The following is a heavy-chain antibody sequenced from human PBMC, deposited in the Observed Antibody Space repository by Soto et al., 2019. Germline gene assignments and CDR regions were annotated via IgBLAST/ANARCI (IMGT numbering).Heavy chain of an antibody. D-gene: IGHD6-13*01. CDR2: IIPLFGRT. Sequence: QVHLVQSGAEVKMPGSSVKVSCKVSGGPFSSYTISWVRQAPGQGLEWVGEIIPLFGRTNYVQNFQGKVTLSADESTNTAYMQLSSLRSEDTAVYYCVRDSIAAAGFDSWGQGTLVTVS. J-gene: IGHJ4*02. CDR3: VRDSIAAAGFDS. CDR1: GGPFSSYT. V-gene: IGHV1-69*12.